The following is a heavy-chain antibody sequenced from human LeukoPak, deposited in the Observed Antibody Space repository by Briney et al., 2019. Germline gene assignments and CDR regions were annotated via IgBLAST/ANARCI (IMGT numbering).Heavy chain of an antibody. J-gene: IGHJ3*02. CDR2: IIPIFGTA. V-gene: IGHV1-69*13. CDR1: GGTFSSYA. CDR3: ARDHHYYDILTGEVAVLGAFDI. Sequence: SVKVSCKASGGTFSSYAISWVRQAPGQGLEWMGGIIPIFGTANYAQRFQGRVTITADESTSTAYMELSSLRSEDTAVYYCARDHHYYDILTGEVAVLGAFDIWGQGTMVTVSS. D-gene: IGHD3-9*01.